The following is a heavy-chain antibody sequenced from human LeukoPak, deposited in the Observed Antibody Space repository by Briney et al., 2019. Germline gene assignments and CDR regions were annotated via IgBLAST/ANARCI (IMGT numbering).Heavy chain of an antibody. CDR3: PRSPLYGMDV. J-gene: IGHJ6*02. CDR1: GFTFSNYW. V-gene: IGHV3-7*01. Sequence: GGSLRLSCVGSGFTFSNYWMTWVRQAPGKGLEGVANIKQDGSEKYYGDSVKGRFTISRDNAKNSLYLQMNSLRVEDTAVYYCPRSPLYGMDVWGQGTMVTVAS. CDR2: IKQDGSEK.